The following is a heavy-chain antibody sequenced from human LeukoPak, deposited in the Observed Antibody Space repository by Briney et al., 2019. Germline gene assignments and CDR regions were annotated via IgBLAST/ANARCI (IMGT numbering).Heavy chain of an antibody. CDR2: IWYDGSNK. J-gene: IGHJ6*02. D-gene: IGHD4-11*01. CDR3: ARGPQYLNHYYGMDV. V-gene: IGHV3-33*01. Sequence: PGGSLRLSCAASGFTFSSYGMHWVRQAPGKGLEWVAVIWYDGSNKYYADSVKGRFTISRDNSKNTLYLQMNSLRAEDTAVYYCARGPQYLNHYYGMDVWGQGTTVTVSS. CDR1: GFTFSSYG.